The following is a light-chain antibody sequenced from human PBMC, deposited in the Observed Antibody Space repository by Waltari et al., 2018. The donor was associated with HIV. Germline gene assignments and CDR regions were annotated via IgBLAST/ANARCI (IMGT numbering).Light chain of an antibody. CDR2: LGS. J-gene: IGKJ2*01. CDR1: QSLLHTNGYNY. Sequence: DIVMTQSPLSLPVTPGEPASISCRSSQSLLHTNGYNYLDWYLQKPGQSPQLLIYLGSNRASGVPDRFSGSESGTDFTLKISRVEADDVGVYYCMQALQTPPMYTFGQGTKLEIK. V-gene: IGKV2-28*01. CDR3: MQALQTPPMYT.